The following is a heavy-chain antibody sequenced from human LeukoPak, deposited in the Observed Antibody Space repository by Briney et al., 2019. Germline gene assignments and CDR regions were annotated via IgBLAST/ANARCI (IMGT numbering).Heavy chain of an antibody. CDR2: IYTGGTS. V-gene: IGHV4-4*07. D-gene: IGHD6-19*01. J-gene: IGHJ4*02. CDR3: ARETAVAGRGVDY. Sequence: SETLSLTCSVSGHFFSIFFWIWIRQPAGKGLEWIGRIYTGGTSNYNPSLKSRVTMSLDTSQNHFSLNLTCVTAADTAVHYCARETAVAGRGVDYWGQGTLVTV. CDR1: GHFFSIFF.